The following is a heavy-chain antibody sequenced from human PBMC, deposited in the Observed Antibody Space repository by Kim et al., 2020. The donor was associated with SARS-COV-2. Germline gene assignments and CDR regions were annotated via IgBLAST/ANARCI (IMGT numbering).Heavy chain of an antibody. CDR3: VGDMVRGVIISRAFDH. V-gene: IGHV4-30-4*01. D-gene: IGHD3-10*01. Sequence: SETLSLTCSVSGATFNSGNYYWGWIRQTPGKALEWIGNIHFSGITYYNASLKSRVTISLNTSKSQLSLKLSSVTAADTAVYYCVGDMVRGVIISRAFDHWGQGTPVSVSS. J-gene: IGHJ4*02. CDR2: IHFSGIT. CDR1: GATFNSGNYY.